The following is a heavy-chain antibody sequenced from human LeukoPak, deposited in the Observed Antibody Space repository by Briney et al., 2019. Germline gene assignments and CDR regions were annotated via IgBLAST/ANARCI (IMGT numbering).Heavy chain of an antibody. V-gene: IGHV3-66*01. CDR1: GFTVSRNY. D-gene: IGHD2-21*01. CDR3: AREGLYCSGDDCYSFDAFDI. J-gene: IGHJ3*02. CDR2: IYSGGST. Sequence: GESLKISCAASGFTVSRNYMSWVRQAPGKGLEWVSVIYSGGSTYYADSVKGRFTISRDNSKNTLYLQMNSLRAEDAAVYYCAREGLYCSGDDCYSFDAFDIWGQGTMVTVSS.